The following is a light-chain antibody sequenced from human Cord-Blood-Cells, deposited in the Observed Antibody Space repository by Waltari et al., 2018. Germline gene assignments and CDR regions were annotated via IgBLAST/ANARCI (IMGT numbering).Light chain of an antibody. Sequence: SSELIQPASLSVSPGQTASIPCSGDKWGDKYVCWYQQKQGQFPVLVIYQDSKRPSGITKRLSGSNSGNTATLTISGTQAMDEADYYCQAWDSSTVVFGGGTKLTVL. J-gene: IGLJ2*01. CDR2: QDS. CDR3: QAWDSSTVV. CDR1: KWGDKY. V-gene: IGLV3-1*01.